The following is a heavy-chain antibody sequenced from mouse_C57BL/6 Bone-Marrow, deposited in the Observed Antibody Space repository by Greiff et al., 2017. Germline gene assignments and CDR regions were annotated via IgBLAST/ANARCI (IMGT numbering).Heavy chain of an antibody. Sequence: QVQLQQSGAELARPGASVKMSCKASGYTFTSYTMPWVKQRPGQGLEWIGYINPSSGYTKYNQKFKDKATLTADKSSSTAYMQLSNLTSEDSAVNYCARAPRFAYCGQGTLVTVSA. CDR3: ARAPRFAY. V-gene: IGHV1-4*01. CDR2: INPSSGYT. J-gene: IGHJ3*01. CDR1: GYTFTSYT.